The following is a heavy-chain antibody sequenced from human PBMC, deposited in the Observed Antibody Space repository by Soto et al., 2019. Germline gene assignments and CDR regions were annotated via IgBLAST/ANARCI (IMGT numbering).Heavy chain of an antibody. J-gene: IGHJ6*02. V-gene: IGHV1-8*01. D-gene: IGHD3-10*01. CDR1: GYTFTSYD. CDR2: MNPNSGNT. Sequence: ASVKVSCKASGYTFTSYDINWVRQATGQGLEWMGWMNPNSGNTGYAQKFQGRVTMTRNTSISTAYMELSSLRSEDTAVYYCAREGTMVLGVPVGYYYYYGMDVWGQGTTVTVSS. CDR3: AREGTMVLGVPVGYYYYYGMDV.